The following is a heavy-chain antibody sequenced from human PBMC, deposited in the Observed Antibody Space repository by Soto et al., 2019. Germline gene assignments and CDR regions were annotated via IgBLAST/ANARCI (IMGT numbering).Heavy chain of an antibody. CDR3: ARDLHGITDY. Sequence: ETLSLTCPVSGVSIRSDDYYGSWVRQAPGKGLEWVANIKQDGSEKYYVDSVKGRFTISRDNAKNSLYLQMNSLRAEDTAVYYCARDLHGITDYWGQGTLVTVYS. J-gene: IGHJ4*02. D-gene: IGHD1-20*01. V-gene: IGHV3-7*03. CDR1: GVSIRSDDYY. CDR2: IKQDGSEK.